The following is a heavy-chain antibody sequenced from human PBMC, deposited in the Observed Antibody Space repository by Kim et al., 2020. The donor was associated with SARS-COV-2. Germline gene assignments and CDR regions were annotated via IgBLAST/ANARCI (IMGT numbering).Heavy chain of an antibody. CDR3: ASVSVFWGKAFVI. CDR1: GGTFSSYA. D-gene: IGHD3-16*01. Sequence: SVKVSCKASGGTFSSYAISWVRQAPGQGLEWMGRIIPILGIANYAQKFQGRVTITADKSTSTAYMALSIPSSSATAGYYLASVSVFWGKAFVIWVQGT. J-gene: IGHJ3*02. CDR2: IIPILGIA. V-gene: IGHV1-69*04.